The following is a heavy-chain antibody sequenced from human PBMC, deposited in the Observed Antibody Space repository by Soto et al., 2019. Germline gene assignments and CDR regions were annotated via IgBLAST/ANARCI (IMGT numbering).Heavy chain of an antibody. V-gene: IGHV1-46*04. J-gene: IGHJ4*02. CDR3: ARAAGSSSPSDN. CDR2: INPSGPGL. CDR1: GPPFTRAY. D-gene: IGHD6-6*01. Sequence: GEPGNIVSKASGPPFTRAYIHWVRQSPGEGLELTEIINPSGPGLNYAHKMQGRVTMTRDTSTSTVYMELSSLRSEDSAVFYRARAAGSSSPSDNWGQGTLVTVPS.